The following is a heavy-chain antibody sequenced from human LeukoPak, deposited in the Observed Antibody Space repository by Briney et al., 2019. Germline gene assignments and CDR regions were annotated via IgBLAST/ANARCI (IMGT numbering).Heavy chain of an antibody. V-gene: IGHV4-38-2*02. J-gene: IGHJ4*02. Sequence: PSETLSLTRTVSGYSISSGYYWGWIRQPPGKGLEWIGSIYHSGSTYYNPSLKSRVTISVDTSKNQFSLKLSSVTAADTAVYYCARNRGGPSIVATIIGGFDYWGQGTLVTVSS. CDR2: IYHSGST. CDR3: ARNRGGPSIVATIIGGFDY. D-gene: IGHD5-12*01. CDR1: GYSISSGYY.